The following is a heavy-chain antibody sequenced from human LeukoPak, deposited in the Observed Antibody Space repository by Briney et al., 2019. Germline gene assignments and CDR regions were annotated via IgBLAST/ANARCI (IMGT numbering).Heavy chain of an antibody. CDR2: ISGSGNVI. Sequence: GGSLKLSCVVSGFTFAKYAMTWVREAPGKGLEWVSVISGSGNVIYYAESVKGRFTISRDNSKRTLYLQMDSLRADDTAIYYCGKDRAGANWGQGTLVLVSS. CDR1: GFTFAKYA. J-gene: IGHJ4*02. CDR3: GKDRAGAN. V-gene: IGHV3-23*01.